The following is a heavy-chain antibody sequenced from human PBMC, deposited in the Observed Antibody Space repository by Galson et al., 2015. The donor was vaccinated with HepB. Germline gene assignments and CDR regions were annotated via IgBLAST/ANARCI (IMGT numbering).Heavy chain of an antibody. J-gene: IGHJ6*03. CDR2: IYSGGST. Sequence: SLRLSCAASGFTVSSNYMSWVRQAPGKGLEWVSVIYSGGSTYYADSVKGRFTISRDNSKNTLYLQMNSLRAEDTAVYCCARSRRLYYYYYMDVWGKGTTVTVSS. CDR1: GFTVSSNY. D-gene: IGHD6-25*01. V-gene: IGHV3-66*01. CDR3: ARSRRLYYYYYMDV.